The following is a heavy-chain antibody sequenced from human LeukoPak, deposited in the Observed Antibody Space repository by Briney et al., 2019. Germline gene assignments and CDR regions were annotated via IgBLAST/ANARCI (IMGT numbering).Heavy chain of an antibody. CDR2: ISSSSSYI. V-gene: IGHV3-21*01. CDR3: ARERASSSWTLFGY. CDR1: GFTFSSYS. Sequence: GRTLRLSCAASGFTFSSYSMNWVRQAPGQGLEWVSSISSSSSYIYYADSVKGRFTISRDDAKNSLYLQMNSLIAEDTAVYYCARERASSSWTLFGYWGQGTLVTVSS. D-gene: IGHD6-13*01. J-gene: IGHJ4*02.